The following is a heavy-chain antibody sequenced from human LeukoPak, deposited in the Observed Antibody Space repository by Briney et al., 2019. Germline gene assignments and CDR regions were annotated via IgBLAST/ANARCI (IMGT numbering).Heavy chain of an antibody. V-gene: IGHV3-21*01. Sequence: GGSLRLSCAASRFTFCSYNMNWVRQAPGKGLEWVSSISSSRSYIYYADSVKGRFTISRDNAKNSLYLQMNSLRAEDTAVYYCARDEYYYGMDVWGQGTTVTVSS. CDR3: ARDEYYYGMDV. CDR2: ISSSRSYI. J-gene: IGHJ6*02. CDR1: RFTFCSYN.